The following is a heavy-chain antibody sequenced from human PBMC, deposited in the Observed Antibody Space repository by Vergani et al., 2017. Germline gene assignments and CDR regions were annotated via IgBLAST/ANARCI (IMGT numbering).Heavy chain of an antibody. Sequence: QVQLVESEGGVVQPGRSLRLSCAPSGFPFSSYGMDWVLRAPCKGLEWVAVISYDGSDKYYAASVKGRFTIPRDNSKNTLYLQMNSLRAEDTAVYYCAKDSLMVLPYWGQGTLVTVSS. CDR3: AKDSLMVLPY. J-gene: IGHJ4*02. D-gene: IGHD2-8*01. CDR1: GFPFSSYG. CDR2: ISYDGSDK. V-gene: IGHV3-30*18.